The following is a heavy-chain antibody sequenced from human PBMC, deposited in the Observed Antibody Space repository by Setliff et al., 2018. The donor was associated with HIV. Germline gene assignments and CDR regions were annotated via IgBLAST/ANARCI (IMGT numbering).Heavy chain of an antibody. CDR1: GFTFSNYA. CDR3: AKDYLSSSTWYGGLGY. Sequence: GESLKISCAASGFTFSNYAMTWVRQAPGTGLECVSAISGGGGITYYADSVKGRFTISRDNSKNTLYLQMNSLRVEDTALYYCAKDYLSSSTWYGGLGYWGRGTLVTVSS. CDR2: ISGGGGIT. D-gene: IGHD6-13*01. V-gene: IGHV3-23*01. J-gene: IGHJ4*02.